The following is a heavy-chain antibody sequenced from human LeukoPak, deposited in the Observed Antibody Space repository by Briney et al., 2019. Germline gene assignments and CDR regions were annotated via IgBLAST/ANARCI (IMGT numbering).Heavy chain of an antibody. D-gene: IGHD3-10*01. CDR3: ARGPYYGSGSYSPFDY. CDR2: INPNSDGT. Sequence: ASVKVSCKASGYTFTGYYMHWVRQAPGQGLEWMGWINPNSDGTNYAQKFQGRVTMTRDTSISTAYMELSRLRSDDTAVYYCARGPYYGSGSYSPFDYWGQGTLVTVSS. CDR1: GYTFTGYY. V-gene: IGHV1-2*02. J-gene: IGHJ4*02.